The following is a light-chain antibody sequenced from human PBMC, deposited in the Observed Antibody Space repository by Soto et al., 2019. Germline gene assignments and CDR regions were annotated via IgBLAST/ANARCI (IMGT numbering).Light chain of an antibody. CDR1: QSVSSN. CDR2: RAS. V-gene: IGKV3-15*01. Sequence: EIVMTQSPAPLSVSPGERATLSCRASQSVSSNLAWYQQKPGQAPRLIIYRASTRATGVPARFSDSGSGTECTLTISGLQSEDFALYYCQQYYRWPQTFGQGTKVDIK. J-gene: IGKJ1*01. CDR3: QQYYRWPQT.